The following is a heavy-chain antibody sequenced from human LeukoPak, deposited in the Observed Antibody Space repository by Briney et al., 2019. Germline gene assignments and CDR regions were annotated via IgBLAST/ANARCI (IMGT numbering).Heavy chain of an antibody. CDR2: IGISGTKT. Sequence: GGSLRLSCAASDFDFSSHAMTWVRQAPGKGLEWVSAIGISGTKTYYGDSVKGRFLISRDNSKNTLYLQMNSLRAEDTAVFYCARDQYDTWSRRGNFDSWGQGTLVIVSS. V-gene: IGHV3-23*01. D-gene: IGHD3/OR15-3a*01. CDR1: DFDFSSHA. CDR3: ARDQYDTWSRRGNFDS. J-gene: IGHJ4*02.